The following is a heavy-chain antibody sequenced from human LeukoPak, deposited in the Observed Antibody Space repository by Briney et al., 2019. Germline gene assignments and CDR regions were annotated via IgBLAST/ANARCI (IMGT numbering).Heavy chain of an antibody. V-gene: IGHV1-69*05. CDR3: ARSLTPYYDFWSGYFDDFRWFDP. D-gene: IGHD3-3*01. J-gene: IGHJ5*02. Sequence: ASVKVSCKASGGTFSSYAISWVRQAPGQGLEWMGGIIPIFGTANYAQKFQGRVTITTDESTSTAYMELSSLRSEDMAVYYCARSLTPYYDFWSGYFDDFRWFDPWGQGTLVTVSS. CDR2: IIPIFGTA. CDR1: GGTFSSYA.